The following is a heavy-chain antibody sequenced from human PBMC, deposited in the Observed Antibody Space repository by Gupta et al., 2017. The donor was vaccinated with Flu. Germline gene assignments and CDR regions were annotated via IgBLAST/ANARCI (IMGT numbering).Heavy chain of an antibody. Sequence: EVQLVESGGGLVKPGGSLRLSCAASGFTFSSYSMNWVRQAPGKGLEWVSSISRSSSYIYYADSVKGRFTISRDNAKNSLYLQMNSLRAEDTAVYYCARETKEVGATNFDYWGQGTLVTVSS. CDR2: ISRSSSYI. CDR3: ARETKEVGATNFDY. V-gene: IGHV3-21*01. J-gene: IGHJ4*02. CDR1: GFTFSSYS. D-gene: IGHD1-26*01.